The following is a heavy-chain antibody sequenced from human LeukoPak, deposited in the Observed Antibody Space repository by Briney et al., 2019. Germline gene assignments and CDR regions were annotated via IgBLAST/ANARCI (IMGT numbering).Heavy chain of an antibody. Sequence: GGSLRLSCAASGFXFSTYWIHWVRQAPGKGLVWVSRINTDGSTKTYADPVKGRFTISRDNAKNTLYLQMNSLRAEDTAVYYCIRALGSYSDYWGQGTLVTVSS. D-gene: IGHD1-26*01. J-gene: IGHJ4*02. CDR2: INTDGSTK. V-gene: IGHV3-74*03. CDR1: GFXFSTYW. CDR3: IRALGSYSDY.